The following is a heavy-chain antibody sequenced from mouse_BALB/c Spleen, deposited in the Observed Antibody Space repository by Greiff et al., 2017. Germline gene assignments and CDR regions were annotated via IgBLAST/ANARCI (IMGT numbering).Heavy chain of an antibody. D-gene: IGHD4-1*01. CDR2: IDTSDSYT. V-gene: IGHV1-69*01. Sequence: QVQLQQPGAELVMPGASVKMSCKASGYTFTDYWMHWVKQRPGQGLEWIGAIDTSDSYTSYNQKFKGKATLTVDESSSTAYMQLSSLTSEDSAVYYCASLTGGSDFDYWGQGTTLTVSS. CDR1: GYTFTDYW. CDR3: ASLTGGSDFDY. J-gene: IGHJ2*01.